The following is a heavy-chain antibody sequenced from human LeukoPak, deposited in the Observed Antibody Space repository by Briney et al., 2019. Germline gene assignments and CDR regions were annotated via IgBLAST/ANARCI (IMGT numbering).Heavy chain of an antibody. CDR2: ISSSSSYI. CDR3: ARARIAVAGTFGLFFDY. D-gene: IGHD6-19*01. Sequence: PGGSLRLSCAASGFTFSSYSMNWVRQAPGKGLEWVSSISSSSSYIYYADSVKGRFTISRDNATNSLYLQMNSLRAEDTAVYYCARARIAVAGTFGLFFDYWGQGTLVTVSS. J-gene: IGHJ4*02. V-gene: IGHV3-21*01. CDR1: GFTFSSYS.